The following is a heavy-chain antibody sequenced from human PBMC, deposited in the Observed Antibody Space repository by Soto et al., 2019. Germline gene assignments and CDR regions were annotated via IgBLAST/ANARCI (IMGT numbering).Heavy chain of an antibody. Sequence: SVQVSCKASGGTFSSYGISWVRQAPGQGLEWMGGIIPIFGTANYAQKFQGRVTITADESTSTAYMELSSLRSEDTAVYYCASSSSSLVDYWCQGTLVTVSS. CDR1: GGTFSSYG. J-gene: IGHJ4*02. D-gene: IGHD6-6*01. V-gene: IGHV1-69*13. CDR2: IIPIFGTA. CDR3: ASSSSSLVDY.